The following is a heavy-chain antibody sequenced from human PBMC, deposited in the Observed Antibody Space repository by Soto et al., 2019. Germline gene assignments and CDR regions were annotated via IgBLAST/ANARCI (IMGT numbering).Heavy chain of an antibody. J-gene: IGHJ4*02. CDR3: ARDIQISNNHYFEN. D-gene: IGHD4-4*01. CDR1: GYSFTNYL. V-gene: IGHV1-18*01. Sequence: ASLKVSFKTSGYSFTNYLINLFRHAPVQGLEWMGWITTHTVHTMVAQKFKGRLTLTTDTSTYTAFMELMSLRSDATAMYFCARDIQISNNHYFENWGKGTPVNVS. CDR2: ITTHTVHT.